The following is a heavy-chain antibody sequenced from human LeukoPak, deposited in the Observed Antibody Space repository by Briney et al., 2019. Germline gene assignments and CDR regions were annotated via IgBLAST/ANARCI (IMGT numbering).Heavy chain of an antibody. J-gene: IGHJ4*02. CDR1: GFTFSSYW. CDR2: INSDGSST. V-gene: IGHV3-74*01. D-gene: IGHD5-18*01. CDR3: ARVAINTAMVSFDY. Sequence: GGSLRLSCAASGFTFSSYWMHWVRQAPGKGLVWVSRINSDGSSTSYADSLKGRFTISRDNAKNTLYLQMNSLRAEDTAVYYCARVAINTAMVSFDYWGQGTLVTVSS.